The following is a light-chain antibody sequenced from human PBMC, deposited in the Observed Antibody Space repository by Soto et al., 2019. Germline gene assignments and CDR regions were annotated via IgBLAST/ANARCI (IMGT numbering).Light chain of an antibody. V-gene: IGKV3-20*01. CDR3: QQYGSSGT. CDR2: AGS. J-gene: IGKJ1*01. Sequence: EIVLTQSPGTLSVSPGDRVTLSCRASQSISINLAWYQHKPGQAPRLLIHAGSTRATGIPARISGSGSGTDFTLTISRLEPEDFAVYYCQQYGSSGTFGQGTKVDIK. CDR1: QSISIN.